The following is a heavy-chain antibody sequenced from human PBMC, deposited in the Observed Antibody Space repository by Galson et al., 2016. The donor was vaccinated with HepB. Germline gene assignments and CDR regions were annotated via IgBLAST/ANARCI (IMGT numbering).Heavy chain of an antibody. CDR2: VKSESEGGRI. CDR3: KSRGGYSGVDYDDYYDMDV. CDR1: GLPFTDAW. Sequence: SLRLSCAASGLPFTDAWMTWIRQVPGKGLEWLGRVKSESEGGRIDYAAPVKGRVIISRDDSQDTFYLQMNSLKIEDTGVYYCKSRGGYSGVDYDDYYDMDVWGQGATVIVSS. V-gene: IGHV3-15*01. D-gene: IGHD5-12*01. J-gene: IGHJ6*02.